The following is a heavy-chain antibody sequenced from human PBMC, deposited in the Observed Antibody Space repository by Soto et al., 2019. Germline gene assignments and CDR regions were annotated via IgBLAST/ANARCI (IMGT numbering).Heavy chain of an antibody. V-gene: IGHV1-18*01. J-gene: IGHJ4*02. CDR1: GYSFTSSG. CDR2: ISTYNGNT. D-gene: IGHD6-19*01. Sequence: QVQLVQSGAEVRKPGASVKVACKASGYSFTSSGISWVRQAPGQGPEWMGWISTYNGNTNYAQKSQGRVTMTTDTSTSTAYMDLRSLRSDDRAVYYCARTVAGDFDSWGQGTLVTVSS. CDR3: ARTVAGDFDS.